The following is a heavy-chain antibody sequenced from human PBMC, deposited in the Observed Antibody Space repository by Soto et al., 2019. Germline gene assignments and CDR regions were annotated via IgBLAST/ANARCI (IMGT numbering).Heavy chain of an antibody. V-gene: IGHV3-48*01. J-gene: IGHJ5*02. CDR1: GFSFSRYS. D-gene: IGHD3-3*01. CDR2: ISSSSTTI. Sequence: GGSLRLSCAASGFSFSRYSMNWVRQAPGKGLEWVSYISSSSTTIYYTDSVKGRFAISRDNAKNSLFLQMISLRAEDTAVYYCARDGSGYSSNYLDPWGQGTLVTVSS. CDR3: ARDGSGYSSNYLDP.